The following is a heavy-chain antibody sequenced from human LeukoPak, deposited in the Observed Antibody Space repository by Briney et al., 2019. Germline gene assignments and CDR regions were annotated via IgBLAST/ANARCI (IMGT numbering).Heavy chain of an antibody. J-gene: IGHJ4*02. Sequence: SETLSLTCTVSGGSISSYYWSWIRQPAGKGLEWIGRIYTSGSTNYNPSLKSRVTMSVDTSKNQFSLKLSSVTAADTAMYYCARGHRPGAPHGDLFDYWGQGTLVTVSS. D-gene: IGHD4-17*01. CDR3: ARGHRPGAPHGDLFDY. V-gene: IGHV4-4*07. CDR1: GGSISSYY. CDR2: IYTSGST.